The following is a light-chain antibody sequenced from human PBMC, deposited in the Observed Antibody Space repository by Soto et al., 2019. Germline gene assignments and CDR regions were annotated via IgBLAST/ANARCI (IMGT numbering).Light chain of an antibody. CDR3: QQYNSYPWT. Sequence: DIQMTQSPATLSASVGDRVTITCRASQSLSGWLAWYQQKPGKAPKLLIYDASSLESGVPSRFSGSGSGTEFALTISSLQPDDFATYYCQQYNSYPWTFGQETKVEIK. CDR1: QSLSGW. V-gene: IGKV1-5*01. J-gene: IGKJ1*01. CDR2: DAS.